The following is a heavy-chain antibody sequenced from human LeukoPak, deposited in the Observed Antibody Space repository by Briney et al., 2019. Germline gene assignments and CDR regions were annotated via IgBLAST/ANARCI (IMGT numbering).Heavy chain of an antibody. CDR3: AKDWDYMDV. J-gene: IGHJ6*03. V-gene: IGHV4-38-2*02. CDR1: GYSISSGYY. CDR2: IYHSGST. D-gene: IGHD3-16*01. Sequence: SETLSLTCTVSGYSISSGYYWGWIRQPPGKGLEWIGSIYHSGSTYYNPSLKSRVTMSVDTSKNHLSLKLSSVTAADTAVYYCAKDWDYMDVWGKGTTVTISS.